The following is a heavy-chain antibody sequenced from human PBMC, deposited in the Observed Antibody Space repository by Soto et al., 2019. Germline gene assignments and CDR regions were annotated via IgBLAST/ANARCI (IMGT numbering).Heavy chain of an antibody. V-gene: IGHV5-51*01. CDR3: ARNIAARPDYYYYGMDV. J-gene: IGHJ6*02. Sequence: PGESLTLSCMGSGYKVSTWHNFTSYWIAWVRQMTGEGLEWMGIIYPGDSDTRYSPSFQGQVTISADKSINSVYLQWSSLKASDTAMYYCARNIAARPDYYYYGMDVWGQGTTVTVS. CDR2: IYPGDSDT. D-gene: IGHD6-6*01. CDR1: GYKVSTWHNFTSYW.